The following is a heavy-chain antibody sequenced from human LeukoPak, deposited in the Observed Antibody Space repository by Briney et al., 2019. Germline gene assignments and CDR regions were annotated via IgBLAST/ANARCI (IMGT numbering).Heavy chain of an antibody. CDR1: GYTFTSYG. D-gene: IGHD2-2*01. CDR3: ARELGYCSSTSCYEREKIDY. V-gene: IGHV1-18*01. Sequence: ASVKVSYKASGYTFTSYGISWVRQAPGQGLEWMGWISAYNGNTNYAQKLQGRVTMTTDTSTSTAYMELRSLRSDDTAVYYCARELGYCSSTSCYEREKIDYWGQGTLVTVSS. J-gene: IGHJ4*02. CDR2: ISAYNGNT.